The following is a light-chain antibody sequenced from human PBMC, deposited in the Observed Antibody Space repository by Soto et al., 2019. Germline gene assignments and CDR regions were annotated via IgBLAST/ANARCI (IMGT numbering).Light chain of an antibody. Sequence: QSALTQPGSVSGSHGQPVTISCTGTSRDVCGYKYVSWYQQHPGKAPKLMIYDVSKRPSGVPDRFSGSKSGSTASLTISGLQAEYEADYYCCSFAGSYTYVFGTGTKVTVL. CDR1: SRDVCGYKY. V-gene: IGLV2-11*01. J-gene: IGLJ1*01. CDR2: DVS. CDR3: CSFAGSYTYV.